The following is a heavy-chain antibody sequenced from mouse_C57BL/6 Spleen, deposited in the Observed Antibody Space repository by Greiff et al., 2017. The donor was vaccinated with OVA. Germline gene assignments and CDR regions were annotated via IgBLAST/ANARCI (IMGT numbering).Heavy chain of an antibody. D-gene: IGHD2-1*01. J-gene: IGHJ2*01. V-gene: IGHV1-69*01. CDR1: GYTFTSYW. CDR2: IDPSDSYT. CDR3: ASDYGNFDY. Sequence: QVQLQQPGAELVMPGASVKLSCKASGYTFTSYWMHWVKQRPGQGLEWIGEIDPSDSYTNYNQKFKGKSTLTVDKSSSTAYMQLSSLTSEDSAVYYCASDYGNFDYWGQGTTLTVSS.